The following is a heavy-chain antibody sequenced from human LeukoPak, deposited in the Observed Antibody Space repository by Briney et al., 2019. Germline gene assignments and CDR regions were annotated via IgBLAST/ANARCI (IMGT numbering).Heavy chain of an antibody. CDR2: ISAYNGRT. Sequence: ASVKVSCKASGYTFTSYAITWVRQAPGRGLEWMGWISAYNGRTNYAQNLQDRVTLTIDTSTSTAYMELRSLKSDDTAVYFCARCESGSSWPWELGNNWGQGTPVTVSS. J-gene: IGHJ4*02. V-gene: IGHV1-18*01. CDR1: GYTFTSYA. CDR3: ARCESGSSWPWELGNN. D-gene: IGHD6-13*01.